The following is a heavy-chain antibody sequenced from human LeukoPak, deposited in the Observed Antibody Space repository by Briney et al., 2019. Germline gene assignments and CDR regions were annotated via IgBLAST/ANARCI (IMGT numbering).Heavy chain of an antibody. CDR3: ARKMYYYGSGSFPDAFDI. CDR1: GYTFTSYG. Sequence: ASVKVSCKASGYTFTSYGINWVRQATGQGLEWMGWMNPNSGNTGYAQKFQGRVTMTRNTSISTAYMELSSLRSEDTAVYYCARKMYYYGSGSFPDAFDIWGQGTMVTVSS. J-gene: IGHJ3*02. D-gene: IGHD3-10*01. V-gene: IGHV1-8*02. CDR2: MNPNSGNT.